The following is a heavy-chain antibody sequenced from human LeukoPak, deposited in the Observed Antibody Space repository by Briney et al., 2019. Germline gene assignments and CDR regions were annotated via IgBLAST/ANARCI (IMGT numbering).Heavy chain of an antibody. D-gene: IGHD1-7*01. Sequence: PGGSLRLSCAASGFTFSSYSMNWVRQAPGKGLEWVSSISSSSSYIYYADSVKGRFTISRDNAKNTLSLQMNSLRAEDMALYYCARGGTGSTDWFDPWGQGTLVTVSS. CDR1: GFTFSSYS. V-gene: IGHV3-21*04. CDR2: ISSSSSYI. CDR3: ARGGTGSTDWFDP. J-gene: IGHJ5*02.